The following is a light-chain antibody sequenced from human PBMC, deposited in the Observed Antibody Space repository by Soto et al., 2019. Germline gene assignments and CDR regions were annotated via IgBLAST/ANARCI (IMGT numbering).Light chain of an antibody. CDR1: QSISSY. Sequence: DLQMTQSPSSLSASVGDRVTITCRASQSISSYLNWYQQKPGKAPKLLIYAASSLQSGVPSRFSGSGSGTDFTLTIISLQPEDFATYYWQQSYSTHWTFGQGTKVEIK. CDR3: QQSYSTHWT. V-gene: IGKV1-39*01. CDR2: AAS. J-gene: IGKJ1*01.